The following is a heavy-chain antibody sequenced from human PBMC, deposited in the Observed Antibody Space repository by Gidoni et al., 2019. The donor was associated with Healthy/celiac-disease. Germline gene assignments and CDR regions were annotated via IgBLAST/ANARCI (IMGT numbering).Heavy chain of an antibody. CDR3: ARLEDLTMTYYFDY. CDR2: ISSSGSTI. V-gene: IGHV3-48*03. J-gene: IGHJ4*02. D-gene: IGHD3-22*01. CDR1: GFSFSSYE. Sequence: EVQLVESGGGLVQPGGSLRLSCAASGFSFSSYEMNWVRQAPGKGLEWVSYISSSGSTIYYADSVKGRFTIPRDNAKNSLCLQMNSLRAEDTAVYYCARLEDLTMTYYFDYWGQGTLVTVSS.